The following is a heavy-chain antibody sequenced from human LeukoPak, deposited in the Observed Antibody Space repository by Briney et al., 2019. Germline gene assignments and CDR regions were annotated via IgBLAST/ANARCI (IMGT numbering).Heavy chain of an antibody. V-gene: IGHV5-51*01. D-gene: IGHD5-24*01. CDR1: GYSFTNYW. CDR3: ASQRWLQFDAFDI. CDR2: IYPGDSDA. Sequence: GESLKISCKGSGYSFTNYWIGWVRQMPGKGLKWMGIIYPGDSDARYSPSFQGQVTISADKSISTAYLQWSSLKASDTAMYYCASQRWLQFDAFDIWGQGTMVTVSS. J-gene: IGHJ3*02.